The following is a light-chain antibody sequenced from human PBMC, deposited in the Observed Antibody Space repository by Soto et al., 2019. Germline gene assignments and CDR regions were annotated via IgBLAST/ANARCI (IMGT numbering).Light chain of an antibody. Sequence: DIQMTQSPPSLSASVGDTVTITCRASQTVQNYVNWYQQKPGKAPKLLIFAASTLQSGVPSRFSGSGSGTDFSLTISSLQTEDFATYYCQQSKGAPPYTFCQGTKLEIK. CDR2: AAS. CDR3: QQSKGAPPYT. V-gene: IGKV1-39*01. J-gene: IGKJ2*01. CDR1: QTVQNY.